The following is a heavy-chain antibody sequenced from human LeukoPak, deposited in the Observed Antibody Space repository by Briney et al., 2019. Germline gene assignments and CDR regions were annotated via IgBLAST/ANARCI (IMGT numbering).Heavy chain of an antibody. CDR1: GFTFTNYG. CDR2: IGFDGSNN. V-gene: IGHV3-30*02. J-gene: IGHJ5*02. D-gene: IGHD3-22*01. CDR3: AKGLYYQDRSGYPA. Sequence: PWGSLRLSCAASGFTFTNYGMHWVRQAPGKGLEWVAFIGFDGSNNYYADSVKGRFTASRDKSKNTLYLQMNSLRTEDTAVYYRAKGLYYQDRSGYPAWGQGTLVTISS.